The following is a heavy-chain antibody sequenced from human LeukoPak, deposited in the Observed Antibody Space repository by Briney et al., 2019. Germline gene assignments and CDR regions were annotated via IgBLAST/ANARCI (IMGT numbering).Heavy chain of an antibody. CDR3: ARAGGVKTAALDLDY. V-gene: IGHV4-59*01. CDR1: GGSLSDYS. Sequence: SETLSLTCTVSGGSLSDYSWSWIRQPPGEGLEWIGNIYYSGSANHNPSLKSRVTISRDTSKNQFSLKLTSVTTADTAVYYCARAGGVKTAALDLDYWGQGTLVTVSS. CDR2: IYYSGSA. J-gene: IGHJ4*02. D-gene: IGHD6-25*01.